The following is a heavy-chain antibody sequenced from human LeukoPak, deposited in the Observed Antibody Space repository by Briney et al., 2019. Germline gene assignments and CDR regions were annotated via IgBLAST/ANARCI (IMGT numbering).Heavy chain of an antibody. D-gene: IGHD5-18*01. CDR3: ARDPMVTYYYYYGMDV. J-gene: IGHJ6*02. CDR1: GYTFTSYG. V-gene: IGHV1-18*01. Sequence: ASVKVSCKASGYTFTSYGISWVRQAPGQGLEWMGWISAYNGNTNYAQKLQGRVTMTTDTSTSTAYMELRSLRSDDTAVYYCARDPMVTYYYYYGMDVWGQGTTVTVSS. CDR2: ISAYNGNT.